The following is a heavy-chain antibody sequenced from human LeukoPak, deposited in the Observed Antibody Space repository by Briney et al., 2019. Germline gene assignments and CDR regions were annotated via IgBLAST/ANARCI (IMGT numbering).Heavy chain of an antibody. D-gene: IGHD3-22*01. CDR1: GFTFSTYN. CDR3: ARDPYYYDSSGYYLPGGMDS. V-gene: IGHV3-21*01. J-gene: IGHJ4*02. CDR2: ISSGSSYI. Sequence: GGSLRLSCAASGFTFSTYNMNWVRQAPGKGLEWVSSISSGSSYIYYADSVKGRFTISRDNAKNSLYLQMNSLRAEDTAVYYCARDPYYYDSSGYYLPGGMDSWGQGTLVTVFS.